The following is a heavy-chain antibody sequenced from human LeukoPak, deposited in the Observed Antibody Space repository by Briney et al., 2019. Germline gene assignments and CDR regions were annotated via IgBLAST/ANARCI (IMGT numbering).Heavy chain of an antibody. CDR1: GFTFSSYE. CDR3: ARRNYDSSGYYISWFDP. J-gene: IGHJ5*02. D-gene: IGHD3-22*01. CDR2: IKQDGSEK. Sequence: GGSLRLSCAASGFTFSSYEMNWVRQAPGKGLEWVANIKQDGSEKYYVDSVKGRFTISRDNAKNSLYLQMNSLRAEDTAVYYCARRNYDSSGYYISWFDPWGQGTLVTVSS. V-gene: IGHV3-7*01.